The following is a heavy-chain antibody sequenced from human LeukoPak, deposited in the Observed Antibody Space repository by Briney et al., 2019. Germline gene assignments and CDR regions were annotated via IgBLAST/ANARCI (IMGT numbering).Heavy chain of an antibody. D-gene: IGHD6-6*01. CDR1: GYTFTSYD. CDR3: ARLSRSVTARLIDY. Sequence: GASVKVSCKASGYTFTSYDINWVRQATGQGLEWMGWMNPNSGNTGYAQKFQGRVTITRNTSISTAYMELSSLRSEDTAVYYCARLSRSVTARLIDYWGQGTLVTVSS. CDR2: MNPNSGNT. V-gene: IGHV1-8*03. J-gene: IGHJ4*02.